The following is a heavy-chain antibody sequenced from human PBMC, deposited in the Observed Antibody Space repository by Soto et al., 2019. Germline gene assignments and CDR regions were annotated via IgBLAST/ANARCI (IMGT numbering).Heavy chain of an antibody. CDR3: ARDHQLRPPGY. D-gene: IGHD2-2*01. J-gene: IGHJ4*02. V-gene: IGHV3-53*01. CDR2: IYSGGST. CDR1: HVPCRRDY. Sequence: GWPLILSCADSHVPCRRDYMRWVRQAPGKGLEWVSVIYSGGSTYYADSVKGRFTISRDNSKNTLYLQMNSLSAEDTAVYYCARDHQLRPPGYWGQGTLVTVS.